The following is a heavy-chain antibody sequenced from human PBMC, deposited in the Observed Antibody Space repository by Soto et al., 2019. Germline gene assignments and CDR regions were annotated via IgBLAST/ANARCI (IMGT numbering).Heavy chain of an antibody. CDR2: IYYTGTT. D-gene: IGHD6-19*01. Sequence: PSETLSLTCTVSGGSINNASYYWSWIRQPPGKGLEWIGYIYYTGTTYYNLSLKSRVTISLDMSKNQFSLKLSSVTAADTAVYYCARDRSYSSGWYFDSWGQGTPVTVSS. J-gene: IGHJ4*02. CDR1: GGSINNASYY. V-gene: IGHV4-30-4*01. CDR3: ARDRSYSSGWYFDS.